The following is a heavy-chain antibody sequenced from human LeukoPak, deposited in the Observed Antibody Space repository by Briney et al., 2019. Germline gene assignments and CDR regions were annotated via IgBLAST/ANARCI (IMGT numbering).Heavy chain of an antibody. CDR2: ISSSGSTI. Sequence: GGSLRLSCAASGFTFSDYYMSWIRQAPGKGLEWVSYISSSGSTIYYADSVKGRFTISRDNAKNSLYLQMNSLRAEDTAVYYRARGDIVVVVASNAFDIWGQGTMVTVSS. CDR1: GFTFSDYY. V-gene: IGHV3-11*04. J-gene: IGHJ3*02. CDR3: ARGDIVVVVASNAFDI. D-gene: IGHD2-15*01.